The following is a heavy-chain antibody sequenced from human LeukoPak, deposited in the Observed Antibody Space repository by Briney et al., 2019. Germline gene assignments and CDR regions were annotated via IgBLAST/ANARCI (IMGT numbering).Heavy chain of an antibody. V-gene: IGHV1-69*13. CDR1: VGTFSSYA. J-gene: IGHJ4*02. D-gene: IGHD6-19*01. CDR3: AREYSSGGAPLSDY. CDR2: TIPIFGTA. Sequence: SVKVSCKASVGTFSSYAISWVRQAPGQGLEWVGGTIPIFGTANYAQKFQGRDTITADESTSTAYMELSSLRSEDTAVYYCAREYSSGGAPLSDYWGQGTLVTVSS.